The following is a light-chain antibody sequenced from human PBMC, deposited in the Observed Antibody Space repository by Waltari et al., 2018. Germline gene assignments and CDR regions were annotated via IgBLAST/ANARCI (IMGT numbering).Light chain of an antibody. CDR1: QSISTY. V-gene: IGKV1-39*01. Sequence: DIQMTQSPSSLAASVGDRVTITCRASQSISTYVNWYQQKPGKVPKVLIYAASSLHSWVPSRFSGSGSGTDFTLTISSLQPEDFATYYCQQSYSTPFTFGPGTIVDIK. CDR2: AAS. CDR3: QQSYSTPFT. J-gene: IGKJ3*01.